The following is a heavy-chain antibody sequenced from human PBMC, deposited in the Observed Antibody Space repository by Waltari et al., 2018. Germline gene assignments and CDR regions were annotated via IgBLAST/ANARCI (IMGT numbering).Heavy chain of an antibody. CDR3: AREGVAVAGDYYYYGMDV. CDR1: GGSFSGYY. Sequence: QVQLQQWGAGLLKPSETLSLTCAVYGGSFSGYYWSWIRQPPGQGLEWIGEINHSGSTNYNPSLKSRVTISVDTSKNQFSLKLSSVTAADTAVYYCAREGVAVAGDYYYYGMDVWGQGTTVTVSS. J-gene: IGHJ6*02. CDR2: INHSGST. V-gene: IGHV4-34*01. D-gene: IGHD6-19*01.